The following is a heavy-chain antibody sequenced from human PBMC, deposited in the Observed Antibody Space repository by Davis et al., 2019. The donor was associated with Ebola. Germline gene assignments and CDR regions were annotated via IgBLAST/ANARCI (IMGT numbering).Heavy chain of an antibody. D-gene: IGHD2-2*01. J-gene: IGHJ6*02. CDR3: AKRYVPIRVVPATLEFYSGMGV. Sequence: GGSLRLSCAASGFTFSSYWMSWVRQAPGKGLEWVANIKQDGSEKYYVDSVKGRFTISRDNAKNSLYLQMNSLRAEDTAVYYCAKRYVPIRVVPATLEFYSGMGVWGQGTTVTVSS. V-gene: IGHV3-7*01. CDR2: IKQDGSEK. CDR1: GFTFSSYW.